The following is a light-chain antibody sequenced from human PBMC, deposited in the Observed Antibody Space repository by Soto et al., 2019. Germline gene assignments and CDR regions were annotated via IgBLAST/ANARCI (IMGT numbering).Light chain of an antibody. Sequence: QSVLTQPASVSGSPGQSITISCTGTSSDIGTYIYVSWYLQHPGKAPKLLIYEVGNRPSGVSNRFSGSKSGNTASLTISGLQAEDEAAYYCSSYTSSNSVVFGGGTQLTVL. CDR1: SSDIGTYIY. CDR3: SSYTSSNSVV. V-gene: IGLV2-14*01. CDR2: EVG. J-gene: IGLJ2*01.